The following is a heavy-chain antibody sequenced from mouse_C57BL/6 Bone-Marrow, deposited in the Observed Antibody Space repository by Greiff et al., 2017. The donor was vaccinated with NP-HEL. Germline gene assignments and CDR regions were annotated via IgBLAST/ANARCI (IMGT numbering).Heavy chain of an antibody. D-gene: IGHD2-3*01. CDR2: IYPGDGDT. CDR1: GYAFSSSW. CDR3: ARWLLSLYAMDY. J-gene: IGHJ4*01. Sequence: VKVVESGPELVKPGASVKISCKASGYAFSSSWMNWVKQRPGKGLEWIGRIYPGDGDTNYNGKFKGKATLTADKSSSTAYMQLSSLTSEDSAVYFCARWLLSLYAMDYWGQGTSVTVSS. V-gene: IGHV1-82*01.